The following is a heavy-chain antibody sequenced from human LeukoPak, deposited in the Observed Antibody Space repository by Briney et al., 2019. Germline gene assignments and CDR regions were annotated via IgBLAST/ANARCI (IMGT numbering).Heavy chain of an antibody. Sequence: GASVKVSCKASGYTFSNYAMNWVRQAPGQGLEWMGWINPNTGNPTYAQGFTGRFVFSLDTSVSTAYLQISSLKAEDTAVYYCARVAVRGVRYYYYYYMDVWGKGTTVTASS. J-gene: IGHJ6*03. CDR2: INPNTGNP. CDR3: ARVAVRGVRYYYYYYMDV. D-gene: IGHD3-10*01. V-gene: IGHV7-4-1*02. CDR1: GYTFSNYA.